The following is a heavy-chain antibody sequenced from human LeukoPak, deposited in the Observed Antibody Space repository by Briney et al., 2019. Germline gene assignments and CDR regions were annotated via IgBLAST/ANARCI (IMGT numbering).Heavy chain of an antibody. J-gene: IGHJ6*02. V-gene: IGHV4-34*01. CDR1: GGSFSGYY. CDR3: ARDQIEMTTIMDYYYGMDV. Sequence: SETLSLTCAVYGGSFSGYYWSWIRQPPGKGLEWIGEINHSGSTNYNPPLKSRVTISVDTSKNQFSLKLSSVTAADTAVYYCARDQIEMTTIMDYYYGMDVWGQGTTVTVSS. D-gene: IGHD5-24*01. CDR2: INHSGST.